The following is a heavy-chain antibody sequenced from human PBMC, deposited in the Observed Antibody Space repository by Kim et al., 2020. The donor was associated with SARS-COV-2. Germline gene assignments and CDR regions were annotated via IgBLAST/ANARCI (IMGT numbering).Heavy chain of an antibody. CDR1: GFTFDDYA. J-gene: IGHJ4*02. Sequence: GGSLRLSCAASGFTFDDYAMHWVRQAPGKGLEWVSLISWDGGSTYYADSVKGRFTISRDNSKNSLYLQMNSLRAEDTALYYCAKELPDSGYYYYFDYWGQGTLVTVSS. D-gene: IGHD3-22*01. CDR3: AKELPDSGYYYYFDY. V-gene: IGHV3-43D*03. CDR2: ISWDGGST.